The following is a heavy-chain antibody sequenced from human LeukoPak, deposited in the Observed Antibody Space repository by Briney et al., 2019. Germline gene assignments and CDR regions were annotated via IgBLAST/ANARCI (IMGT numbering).Heavy chain of an antibody. J-gene: IGHJ4*02. CDR2: IIGSGSNI. D-gene: IGHD6-19*01. Sequence: GGSLRLSCAASGFTFSSYAMSWVRQAPGKELEWVSAIIGSGSNIYYVDSVKDRFTISRDNSENTLYLQMNSLRADDTAVYYCAKDRITVAGTDRFEYFDCWGQGTLVTVSS. CDR1: GFTFSSYA. CDR3: AKDRITVAGTDRFEYFDC. V-gene: IGHV3-23*01.